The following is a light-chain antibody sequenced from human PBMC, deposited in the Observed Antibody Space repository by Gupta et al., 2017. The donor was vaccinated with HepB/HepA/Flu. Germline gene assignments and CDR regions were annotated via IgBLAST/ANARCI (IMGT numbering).Light chain of an antibody. J-gene: IGLJ3*02. V-gene: IGLV2-11*01. CDR3: CSYAGSYTWV. Sequence: QSALTQPRSVSGSPGQSVTISCTGTSSDVGGYNYVSWYQQHPGKAPKLMIYDVSKRPSGVPDRFSGSKSGKPASLTISGRQAEDEADYYCCSYAGSYTWVFGGGTKLTVL. CDR2: DVS. CDR1: SSDVGGYNY.